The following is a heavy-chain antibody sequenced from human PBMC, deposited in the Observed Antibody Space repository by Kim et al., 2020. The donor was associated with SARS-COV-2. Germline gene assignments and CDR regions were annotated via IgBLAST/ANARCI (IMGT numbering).Heavy chain of an antibody. V-gene: IGHV4-34*01. CDR3: ARGKFGSSSRYYYYMDV. D-gene: IGHD6-6*01. J-gene: IGHJ6*03. Sequence: LKSRVTISVDTSKNQFSLKLSSVTAADTAVYYCARGKFGSSSRYYYYMDVWGKGTTVTVSS.